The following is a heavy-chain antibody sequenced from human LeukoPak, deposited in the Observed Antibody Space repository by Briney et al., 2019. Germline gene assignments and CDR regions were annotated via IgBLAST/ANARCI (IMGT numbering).Heavy chain of an antibody. CDR3: ARAAEYSSGRYLFDY. CDR2: IYTSGGT. CDR1: GSSISNYY. J-gene: IGHJ4*02. Sequence: CETLSLTCTVSGSSISNYYWTWIRQPAGKGLEWIGRIYTSGGTNYNPSLKTRVTMSVDTSKNQVSLKLSSVTAADTAMYYCARAAEYSSGRYLFDYWGKG. D-gene: IGHD6-19*01. V-gene: IGHV4-4*07.